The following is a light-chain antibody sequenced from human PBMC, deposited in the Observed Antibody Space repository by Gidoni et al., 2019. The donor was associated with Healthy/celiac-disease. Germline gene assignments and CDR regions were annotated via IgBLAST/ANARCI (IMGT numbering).Light chain of an antibody. CDR2: EVS. Sequence: QSALTQPPSASGSPGQSVTISCTGTSSDVGGYNYVSWYQQHPGKAPKLMIYEVSKWPSGVPDRFSGSKSGNTASLTVSGLQAGDEADYYCSSYAGSNNLVFGGGTKLTVL. CDR3: SSYAGSNNLV. CDR1: SSDVGGYNY. V-gene: IGLV2-8*01. J-gene: IGLJ2*01.